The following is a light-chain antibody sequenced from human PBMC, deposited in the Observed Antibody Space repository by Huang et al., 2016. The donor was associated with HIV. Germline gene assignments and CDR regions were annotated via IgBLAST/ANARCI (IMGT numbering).Light chain of an antibody. Sequence: DIQMNQSPSSLSASVGDRVTITCQASQDIRKYFNWYQQKPGKAPNLLIYDASNLQTGVPSRFGGGGSGTDFTFTISSLQPEDIATYYGQQSDSLPYTFGQGTKREIK. J-gene: IGKJ2*01. CDR2: DAS. CDR1: QDIRKY. V-gene: IGKV1-33*01. CDR3: QQSDSLPYT.